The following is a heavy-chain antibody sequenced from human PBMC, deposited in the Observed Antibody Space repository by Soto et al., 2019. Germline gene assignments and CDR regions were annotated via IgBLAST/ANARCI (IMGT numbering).Heavy chain of an antibody. CDR2: IYYSGRT. V-gene: IGHV4-61*08. CDR3: ARGYYTSWYWFDR. J-gene: IGHJ2*01. CDR1: GGSVSTGVHY. D-gene: IGHD6-13*01. Sequence: QVQLQESAPGLVKPSETLALTSTVSVSGGSVSTGVHYWSWIRQPPVKGLEWIGYIYYSGRTNDNPSLKSRVTISVDTSKNQFSLKLTSVTAADTAVYYCARGYYTSWYWFDRWGRGTLVTVSS.